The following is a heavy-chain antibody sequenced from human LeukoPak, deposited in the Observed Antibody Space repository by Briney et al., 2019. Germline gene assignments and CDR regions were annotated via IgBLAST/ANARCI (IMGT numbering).Heavy chain of an antibody. J-gene: IGHJ4*02. CDR1: GFTVSSNY. Sequence: PGGSLRLSCAASGFTVSSNYMSWVRQAPGKGLEWVSVIYSGGSTYYADSVKGRFTISRDNSKSTLYLQMNSLRAEDTAVYYCARDGSGSYYSGWGQGTLVTVSS. D-gene: IGHD3-10*01. CDR3: ARDGSGSYYSG. CDR2: IYSGGST. V-gene: IGHV3-66*01.